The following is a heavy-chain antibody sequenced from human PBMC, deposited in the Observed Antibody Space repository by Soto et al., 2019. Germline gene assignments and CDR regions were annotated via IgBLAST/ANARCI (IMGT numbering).Heavy chain of an antibody. D-gene: IGHD6-13*01. CDR1: GGSISSYY. V-gene: IGHV4-59*01. Sequence: SETLSLTCTVSGGSISSYYWNWIRQPPGKGLEWIGYIYYSGSTNYNPSLTSRVTISVDTSKNQCSLKLSSVTAADTAVYYCARKGSSWIFDYWGQGTLVTVSS. CDR2: IYYSGST. CDR3: ARKGSSWIFDY. J-gene: IGHJ4*02.